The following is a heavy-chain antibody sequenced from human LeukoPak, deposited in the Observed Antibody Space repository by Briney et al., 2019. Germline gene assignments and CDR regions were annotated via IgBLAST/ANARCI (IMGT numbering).Heavy chain of an antibody. V-gene: IGHV3-48*01. D-gene: IGHD3-22*01. J-gene: IGHJ4*02. CDR2: ISSSSSTI. CDR1: GFTFSSYS. Sequence: GGSLRLSCAASGFTFSSYSMNWVRQAPGKGLEWVSYISSSSSTIYYADSVKGRFTISRDNAKNSLYLQMNSLRAEDTAVYYCARGPAYYYDSSGYYPFDYWGQGTLVTVSS. CDR3: ARGPAYYYDSSGYYPFDY.